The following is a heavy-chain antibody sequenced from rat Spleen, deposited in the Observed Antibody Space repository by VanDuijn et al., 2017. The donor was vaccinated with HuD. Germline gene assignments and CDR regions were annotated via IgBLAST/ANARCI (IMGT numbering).Heavy chain of an antibody. V-gene: IGHV5-7*01. J-gene: IGHJ2*01. Sequence: EMHLVVSGGGLVQPGRSLLLSCAGSGFPFSDYNMAWVRQAPKKGLEWVATIIYDDSRTYYRDSVKGRFTISRDNAKSTLYLQMDSLRSEDTATYYCARRHYGYTDYFDSWGQGVMVTVSS. CDR1: GFPFSDYN. CDR2: IIYDDSRT. D-gene: IGHD1-9*01. CDR3: ARRHYGYTDYFDS.